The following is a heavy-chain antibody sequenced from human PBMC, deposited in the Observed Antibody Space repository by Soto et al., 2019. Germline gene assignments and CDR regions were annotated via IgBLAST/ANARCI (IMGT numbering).Heavy chain of an antibody. D-gene: IGHD6-19*01. CDR2: FYSSGGI. CDR1: GYSITAGGYY. Sequence: LQESGPGLVKPSQTLSLTCFVSGYSITAGGYYWSWIRHHPGKGLEWIGSFYSSGGIIYTPSLRSRVSISGDTSSNQFSMSLTSVTAADTARYYCARMYSSGSGWFHPWGQGTLVTVSS. J-gene: IGHJ5*02. V-gene: IGHV4-31*03. CDR3: ARMYSSGSGWFHP.